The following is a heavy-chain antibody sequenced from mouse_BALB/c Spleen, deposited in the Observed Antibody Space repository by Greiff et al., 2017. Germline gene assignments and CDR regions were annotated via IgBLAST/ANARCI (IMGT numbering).Heavy chain of an antibody. Sequence: DVKLMESGAELVKPGASVKLSCTASGFNIKDTYMHWVKQRPEQGLEWIGRIDPANGNTKYDPKFQGKATITADTSSNTAYLQLSSLTSEDTAVYYCAREGDDGWYFDVWGAGTTVTVAS. J-gene: IGHJ1*01. D-gene: IGHD2-12*01. CDR1: GFNIKDTY. CDR3: AREGDDGWYFDV. CDR2: IDPANGNT. V-gene: IGHV14-3*02.